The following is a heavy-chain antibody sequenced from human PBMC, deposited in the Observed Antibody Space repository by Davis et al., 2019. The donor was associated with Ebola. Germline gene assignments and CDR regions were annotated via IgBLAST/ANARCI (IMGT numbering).Heavy chain of an antibody. CDR2: IIPIFGTA. J-gene: IGHJ3*02. Sequence: ASVKVSCKASGYTFTGYYMHWVRQAPGQGLEWMGGIIPIFGTANYAQKFQGRVTMTRDTSTSTVYMELSSLRSEDTAVYYCATGTGTTRTDAFDIWGQGTMVTVSS. CDR3: ATGTGTTRTDAFDI. V-gene: IGHV1-46*01. D-gene: IGHD1-7*01. CDR1: GYTFTGYY.